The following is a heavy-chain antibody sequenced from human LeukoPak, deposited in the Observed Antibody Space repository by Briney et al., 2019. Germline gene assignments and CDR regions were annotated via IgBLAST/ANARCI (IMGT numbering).Heavy chain of an antibody. CDR2: IYYSGST. CDR1: GGSITSGGYY. V-gene: IGHV4-31*03. CDR3: ARTLTSITTISYFDY. D-gene: IGHD4-11*01. Sequence: PSQTLSLTCTVSGGSITSGGYYWSWIRQHPGKGLEWIGYIYYSGSTYYNPSLKSRVIISVDTSKNQFSLEPSSVTAADTAVYYCARTLTSITTISYFDYWGQGTLVTVSS. J-gene: IGHJ4*02.